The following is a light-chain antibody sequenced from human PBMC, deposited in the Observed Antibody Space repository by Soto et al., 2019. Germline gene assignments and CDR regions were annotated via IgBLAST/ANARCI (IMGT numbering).Light chain of an antibody. V-gene: IGKV1-9*01. CDR3: QQYYAYWT. CDR2: AAS. Sequence: IQLTQSPSSLSASAGDRVTISCRASQDISTHLAWFAQKPGRAPQLLIYAASTLQSGVPSRFSGSGSGTEFTLSISNLQPGDFATYYCQQYYAYWTFGQGTKVDIK. J-gene: IGKJ1*01. CDR1: QDISTH.